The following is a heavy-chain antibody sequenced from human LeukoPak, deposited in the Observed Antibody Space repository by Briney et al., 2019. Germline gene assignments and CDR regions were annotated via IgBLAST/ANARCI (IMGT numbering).Heavy chain of an antibody. V-gene: IGHV3-30*02. CDR2: IRYDGSNK. Sequence: QTGGSLRLSCAASGFTFSSYGMHWVRQAPGKGLEWVAFIRYDGSNKYYADSVKGRFTISRDNSKNTLYLQMNSLRAEDTAVYYCAKGRGEWDHYFDYWGQGTLVTVSS. D-gene: IGHD1-26*01. CDR1: GFTFSSYG. CDR3: AKGRGEWDHYFDY. J-gene: IGHJ4*02.